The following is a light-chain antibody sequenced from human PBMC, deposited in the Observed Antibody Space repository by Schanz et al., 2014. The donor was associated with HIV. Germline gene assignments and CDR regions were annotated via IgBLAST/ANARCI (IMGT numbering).Light chain of an antibody. Sequence: EIVLTQSPGTLSLSPGETATLSCRASQSVSSSYLAWYQQKPGQAPRLLIYGASSRATGIPDRFSGSGSGTDFTLTISRLEPEDFAVYYCQQYGGSPLTFGGGTKVEIK. CDR3: QQYGGSPLT. V-gene: IGKV3-20*01. CDR2: GAS. CDR1: QSVSSSY. J-gene: IGKJ4*01.